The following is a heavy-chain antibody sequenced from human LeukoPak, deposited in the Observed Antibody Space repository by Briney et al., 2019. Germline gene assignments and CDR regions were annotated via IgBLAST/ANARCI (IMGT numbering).Heavy chain of an antibody. CDR1: GDSINSQF. CDR2: TYFSGST. Sequence: SETLTSACSVTGDSINSQFWAWIRQPPGRGLEWIGHTYFSGSTNYNPSLNSRVTISIDTSKSHFSLRLISVTAADTAVYYCARGILSSFYSSGRYYHPDTFDIWGQGTWLTVSS. J-gene: IGHJ3*02. D-gene: IGHD3-10*01. CDR3: ARGILSSFYSSGRYYHPDTFDI. V-gene: IGHV4-59*11.